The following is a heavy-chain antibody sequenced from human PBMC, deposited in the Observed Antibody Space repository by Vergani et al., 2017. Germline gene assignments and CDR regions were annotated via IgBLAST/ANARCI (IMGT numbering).Heavy chain of an antibody. Sequence: QLLESGGGLIQPGGSLRLSCAASGFTFNSYAMTWVRQAPGKGLEWVSGINNNGGSTYYADSVKGRFTISRDNSKNTLYLQMTDVRAEDTATYYCAKVCGSTSCPYGGGAFDVWGHGTMVTVSS. CDR3: AKVCGSTSCPYGGGAFDV. D-gene: IGHD2-2*01. CDR1: GFTFNSYA. J-gene: IGHJ3*01. V-gene: IGHV3-23*01. CDR2: INNNGGST.